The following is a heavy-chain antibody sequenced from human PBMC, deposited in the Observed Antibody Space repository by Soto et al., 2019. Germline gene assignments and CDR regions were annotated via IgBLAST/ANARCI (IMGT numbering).Heavy chain of an antibody. CDR1: GGSISSSNW. D-gene: IGHD3-3*01. CDR3: ARIHSDFCSGYPIGKKYYSSRTDV. V-gene: IGHV4-4*02. J-gene: IGHJ6*02. CDR2: IYHSGST. Sequence: SWTLALTGAVSGGSISSSNWWSWVRQPPGKGLEWIGEIYHSGSTNYNPSLKSRVTISVDKSKNKFSLKLSSVNAADTAVYQCARIHSDFCSGYPIGKKYYSSRTDVGAQG.